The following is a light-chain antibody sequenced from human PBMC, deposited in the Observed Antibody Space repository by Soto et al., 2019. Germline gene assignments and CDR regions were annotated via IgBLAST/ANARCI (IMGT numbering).Light chain of an antibody. J-gene: IGLJ7*01. CDR1: SSNIGNNF. Sequence: QSVLTQPPSVSGTPGQRVTISCSGSSSNIGNNFVYWYQHLPGATPTLVVYSDNHRSSGVPVRFCGSKSGTSASLTISGLRSEDEATYYCATWADSLSGSVVFGGGTQLTVL. CDR2: SDN. V-gene: IGLV1-47*01. CDR3: ATWADSLSGSVV.